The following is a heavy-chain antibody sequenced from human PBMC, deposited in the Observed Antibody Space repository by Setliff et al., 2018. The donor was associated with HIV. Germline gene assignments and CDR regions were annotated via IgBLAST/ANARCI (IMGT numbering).Heavy chain of an antibody. CDR3: ALDPGYRSDY. D-gene: IGHD5-12*01. J-gene: IGHJ4*02. CDR2: IYTSGST. CDR1: GGSIRSFF. Sequence: SETLSLTCTVSGGSIRSFFWSWIRQPPGKGLEWIGHIYTSGSTNYNPSLKSRVTMSVDTSKNQFSLNLSSVTAADTAVYYCALDPGYRSDYWGQGTLVTVSS. V-gene: IGHV4-4*08.